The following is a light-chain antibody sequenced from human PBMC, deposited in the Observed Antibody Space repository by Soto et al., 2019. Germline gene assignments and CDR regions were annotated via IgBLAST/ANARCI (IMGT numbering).Light chain of an antibody. J-gene: IGKJ5*01. CDR2: AAS. V-gene: IGKV1-39*01. Sequence: DIQMTQSPSSLSASVGDRGTITCRASQSISSYLNWYQQKPGKAPKLLIYAASSLQSGVPSRFSGGVSGTDFTLTISSLQPEDFATYYCQHSYSSPPLTFGHGTRLEI. CDR1: QSISSY. CDR3: QHSYSSPPLT.